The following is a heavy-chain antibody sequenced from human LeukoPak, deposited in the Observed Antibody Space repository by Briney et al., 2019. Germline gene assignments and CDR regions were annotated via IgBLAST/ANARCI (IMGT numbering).Heavy chain of an antibody. CDR2: INPNSGRT. CDR1: GYIFSGYY. D-gene: IGHD6-19*01. CDR3: ARLGYSSGSDN. J-gene: IGHJ4*02. Sequence: ASVKVSCKASGYIFSGYYMHWVRQAPGQGLEWMGWINPNSGRTNYAQKFQGRVTMTRDTSTSTAYMELSRLISDDTAVYYCARLGYSSGSDNWGQGTLVTVSS. V-gene: IGHV1-2*02.